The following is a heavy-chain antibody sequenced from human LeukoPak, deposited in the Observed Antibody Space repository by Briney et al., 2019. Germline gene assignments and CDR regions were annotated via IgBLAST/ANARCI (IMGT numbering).Heavy chain of an antibody. Sequence: SETLSLTCAVYGGSFSGYYWGWIRQPPGKGLEWIGSIYYSGSTYYNPSLKSRVTISVDTSKNQFSLKLSSVTAADTAVYYCARPFSSGWFAGAFDIWGQGTKVTVSS. J-gene: IGHJ3*02. CDR3: ARPFSSGWFAGAFDI. CDR1: GGSFSGYY. CDR2: IYYSGST. D-gene: IGHD6-19*01. V-gene: IGHV4-34*01.